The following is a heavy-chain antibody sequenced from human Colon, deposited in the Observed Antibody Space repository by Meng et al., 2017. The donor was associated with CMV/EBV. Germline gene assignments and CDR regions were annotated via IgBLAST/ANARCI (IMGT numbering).Heavy chain of an antibody. CDR3: AKYIVVVPAAIKLTYYYGMDV. J-gene: IGHJ6*02. V-gene: IGHV3-74*01. Sequence: GESLKISCAASGFTFSNSWMHWVRQGPGKGLLWVSRINPDGSSTSYADSVKGRFTISRDNAKNTVFLQMNSLRAEDTAVYYCAKYIVVVPAAIKLTYYYGMDVWGQGTTVTVSS. CDR1: GFTFSNSW. CDR2: INPDGSST. D-gene: IGHD2-2*02.